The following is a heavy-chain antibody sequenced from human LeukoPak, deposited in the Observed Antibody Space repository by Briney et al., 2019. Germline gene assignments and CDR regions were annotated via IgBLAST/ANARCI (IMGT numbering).Heavy chain of an antibody. Sequence: AASVKVSCKASGYTFTGYYMHWVRRAPGQGLEWMGWINPNSGGTNYAQKFQGRVTMTRDTSISTAYMELSRLRSDDTAVYYCARVAITGTPDLDYWGQGTLVTVSS. CDR2: INPNSGGT. J-gene: IGHJ4*02. V-gene: IGHV1-2*02. CDR3: ARVAITGTPDLDY. CDR1: GYTFTGYY. D-gene: IGHD1-7*01.